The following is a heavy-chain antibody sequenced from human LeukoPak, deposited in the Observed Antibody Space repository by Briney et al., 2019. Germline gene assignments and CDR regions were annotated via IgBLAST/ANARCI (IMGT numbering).Heavy chain of an antibody. CDR1: GHTFTRYY. D-gene: IGHD2-15*01. Sequence: ASVKVSCKASGHTFTRYYMHWVRQAPGQGLEWMGWINPKSGGTNYAQKCPGRVTMTRGTSISTAYMELSRLRSDDTAVYYCARLGYCSGGSCYFFGIWGQGTMVTVSS. V-gene: IGHV1-2*02. CDR3: ARLGYCSGGSCYFFGI. CDR2: INPKSGGT. J-gene: IGHJ3*02.